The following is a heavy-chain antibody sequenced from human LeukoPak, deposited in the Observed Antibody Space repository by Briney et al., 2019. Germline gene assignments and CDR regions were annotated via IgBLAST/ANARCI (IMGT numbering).Heavy chain of an antibody. Sequence: ASVKVSCKASAYTFSTYYLHWVRQAPGQGLEWMGMINPSDGSTSYAQKFQGRVTMTRDKSTSTVYMELRSLRSEDTAVYYFARVHARDYYYYYYMDVWGKGTTVTVSS. CDR2: INPSDGST. J-gene: IGHJ6*03. CDR1: AYTFSTYY. V-gene: IGHV1-46*01. CDR3: ARVHARDYYYYYYMDV.